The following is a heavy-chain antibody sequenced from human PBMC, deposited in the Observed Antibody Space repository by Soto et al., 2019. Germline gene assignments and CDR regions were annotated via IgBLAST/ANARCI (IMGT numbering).Heavy chain of an antibody. CDR3: ARDGWYGSSELDY. CDR2: ISSSSSYI. V-gene: IGHV3-21*01. CDR1: GFTFSSYS. Sequence: GGSLRLSCAASGFTFSSYSMNWVRQAPGKGLEWVSSISSSSSYIYYADSVKGRFTISRDNAKNSLYLQMNSLRAEDTAVYYCARDGWYGSSELDYWGQGTLVTVSS. J-gene: IGHJ4*02. D-gene: IGHD2-15*01.